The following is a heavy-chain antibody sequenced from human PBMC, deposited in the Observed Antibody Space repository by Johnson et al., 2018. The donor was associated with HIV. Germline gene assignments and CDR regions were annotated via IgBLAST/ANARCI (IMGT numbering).Heavy chain of an antibody. CDR3: ARAYTYGAFDI. V-gene: IGHV3-66*01. D-gene: IGHD5-18*01. J-gene: IGHJ3*02. CDR2: IFSGCLT. Sequence: IFSGCLTSHADSVKGRFIISRDNSKSTLYLQMNSLRAEDTAVYYCARAYTYGAFDIWGQGTTVTISS.